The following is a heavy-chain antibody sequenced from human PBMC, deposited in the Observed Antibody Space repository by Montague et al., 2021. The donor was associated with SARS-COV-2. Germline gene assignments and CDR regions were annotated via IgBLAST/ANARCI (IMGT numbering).Heavy chain of an antibody. CDR3: ARAYCGGDCNYLYIWFDS. D-gene: IGHD2-21*01. CDR1: GYSISSGYF. Sequence: SETLSLTCSVSGYSISSGYFWGWIRQPPGKGLEWIGAIYHGGLTHYNPSLKSRLTMSLDTSKNQFSLRLSSVTAADTAIYYCARAYCGGDCNYLYIWFDSWGQGALVTVSS. J-gene: IGHJ5*01. V-gene: IGHV4-38-2*02. CDR2: IYHGGLT.